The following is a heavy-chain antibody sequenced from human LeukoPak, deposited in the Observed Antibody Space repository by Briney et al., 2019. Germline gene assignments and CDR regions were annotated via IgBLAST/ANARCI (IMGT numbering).Heavy chain of an antibody. V-gene: IGHV4-61*01. CDR3: ARGSRYYDSSGNPSRVDY. Sequence: SETLSLTCTVSGGSVSSGSYYWIWIRQPPGKGLEWIGYIYYSGSTNYNPSLKSRVTISVDTSKNQFSLKLSSVTAADTAVYYCARGSRYYDSSGNPSRVDYWGQGTLVTVSS. CDR1: GGSVSSGSYY. D-gene: IGHD3-22*01. CDR2: IYYSGST. J-gene: IGHJ4*02.